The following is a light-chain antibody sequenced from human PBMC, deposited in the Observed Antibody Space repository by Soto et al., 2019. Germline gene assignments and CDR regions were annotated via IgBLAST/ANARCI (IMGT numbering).Light chain of an antibody. CDR2: DAS. CDR3: KQYNSYSPWT. V-gene: IGKV1-5*01. CDR1: QSISSW. J-gene: IGKJ1*01. Sequence: DIQMTQSPSTLSASVGDRVTITCRASQSISSWLAWYQQKPGKAPKLLIYDASSLESGVPSRFSGSGSGTEFTLTISSLQPDDFATYYCKQYNSYSPWTFGKGTKV.